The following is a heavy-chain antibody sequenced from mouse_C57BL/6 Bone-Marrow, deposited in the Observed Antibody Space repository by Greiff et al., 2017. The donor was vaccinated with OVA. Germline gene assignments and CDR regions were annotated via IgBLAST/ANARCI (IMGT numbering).Heavy chain of an antibody. V-gene: IGHV1-81*01. Sequence: VQLQQSGAELARPGASVKLSCKASGYTFTSYGISWVKQRTGQGLEWIGEIYPRSGNTYYNEKFKGKATLTADKSSSTAYMELRSLTSEESAVYFCARGYYDYESYYFDYWGKGTTLTVSS. D-gene: IGHD2-4*01. J-gene: IGHJ2*01. CDR1: GYTFTSYG. CDR2: IYPRSGNT. CDR3: ARGYYDYESYYFDY.